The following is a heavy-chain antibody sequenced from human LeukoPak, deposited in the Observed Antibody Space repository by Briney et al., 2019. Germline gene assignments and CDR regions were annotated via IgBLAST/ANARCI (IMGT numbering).Heavy chain of an antibody. J-gene: IGHJ4*02. CDR3: ARDNGVGADY. CDR2: IYYSGST. D-gene: IGHD1-26*01. V-gene: IGHV4-61*01. Sequence: SETLSLTCTVSGGSISSSSYYWGWIRQPPGKGLEWIGYIYYSGSTNYNPSLKSRVTISVDTSKNQFSLKLSSVTAADTAVYYCARDNGVGADYWGQGTLVTVSS. CDR1: GGSISSSSYY.